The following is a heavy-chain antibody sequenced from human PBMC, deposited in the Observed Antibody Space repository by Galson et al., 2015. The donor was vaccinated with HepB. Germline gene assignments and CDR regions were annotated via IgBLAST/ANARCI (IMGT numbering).Heavy chain of an antibody. CDR1: GFIFRHHA. CDR3: VKEGSWFGGDWFDP. V-gene: IGHV3-23*01. Sequence: RLSCAGSGFIFRHHAMAWIRQAPGKGLEWVSGINGRGSTRSYSDAVKGRFSISRDNSKDTVFLQMDNLRAEDTAVYYCVKEGSWFGGDWFDPWGQGTLVTVSS. J-gene: IGHJ5*02. CDR2: INGRGSTR. D-gene: IGHD3-16*01.